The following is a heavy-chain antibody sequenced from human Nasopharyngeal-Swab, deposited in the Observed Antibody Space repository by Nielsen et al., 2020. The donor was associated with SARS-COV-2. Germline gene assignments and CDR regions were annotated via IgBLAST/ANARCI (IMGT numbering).Heavy chain of an antibody. CDR2: IISSGSIA. CDR3: VRDGALIQLWLLPHALDI. J-gene: IGHJ3*02. CDR1: GFTFGSYT. V-gene: IGHV3-48*04. Sequence: GESLKISYEASGFTFGSYTMNWVRQAPGKGLEWVAFIISSGSIAYYADSVKGRFTISRDNANNSLYLQMNSLRADDTAVYYCVRDGALIQLWLLPHALDIWGQGTLVTVSS. D-gene: IGHD5-18*01.